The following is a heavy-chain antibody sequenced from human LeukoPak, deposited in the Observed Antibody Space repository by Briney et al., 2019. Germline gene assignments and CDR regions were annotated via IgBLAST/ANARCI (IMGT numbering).Heavy chain of an antibody. CDR1: GGSISSSNW. CDR3: ARDLYYDFWSGSNWFDP. D-gene: IGHD3-3*01. CDR2: IYHSGST. J-gene: IGHJ5*02. Sequence: SETLSLTCAVSGGSISSSNWWSWVRQPPGKGLEWIGEIYHSGSTNYNPSLKSRVTISVDTSKNQFSLKLSSVTAADTAVYYCARDLYYDFWSGSNWFDPWGQGTLVTVSS. V-gene: IGHV4-4*02.